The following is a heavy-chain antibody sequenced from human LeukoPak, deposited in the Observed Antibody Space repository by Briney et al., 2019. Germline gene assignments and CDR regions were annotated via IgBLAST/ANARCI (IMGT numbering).Heavy chain of an antibody. CDR2: IWYDGSNK. J-gene: IGHJ6*02. Sequence: GRSLRLSCAACGFTFSSYGMHWVRQAPGKGLEWVAVIWYDGSNKYYADSVKGRFTISRDNSKNTLYLQMNGLRAEDTAVYSCARCVGSGYYYYGMDVWGQGTTVTVSS. D-gene: IGHD6-19*01. V-gene: IGHV3-33*01. CDR3: ARCVGSGYYYYGMDV. CDR1: GFTFSSYG.